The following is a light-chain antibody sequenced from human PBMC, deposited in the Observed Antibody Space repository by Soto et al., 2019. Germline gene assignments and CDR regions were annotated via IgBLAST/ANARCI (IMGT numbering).Light chain of an antibody. CDR2: AAS. V-gene: IGKV1-17*03. J-gene: IGKJ1*01. Sequence: DIQMTQSPSAVSASVGDRVTITCRASQGISNDLAWFQQKPGKVPKRLIFAASILQYGVPSRFSGSGSGTEFTLTITSLQADDFATYFCLQHNTYPWTFGQGTRVDVK. CDR3: LQHNTYPWT. CDR1: QGISND.